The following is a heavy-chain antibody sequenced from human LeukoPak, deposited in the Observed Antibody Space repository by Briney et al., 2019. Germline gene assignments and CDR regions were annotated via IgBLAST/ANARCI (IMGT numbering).Heavy chain of an antibody. CDR2: IYASGTI. CDR1: GGSIRSYY. D-gene: IGHD3-10*01. Sequence: SETLSLTCTVSGGSIRSYYWSWIRQPAGKGLEWIGRIYASGTITYNPSLESRVSMSVDTPKNHFSLTLSSVTAADTTVYYCARSDGYGLGIWGQGTMVTVSS. CDR3: ARSDGYGLGI. J-gene: IGHJ3*02. V-gene: IGHV4-4*07.